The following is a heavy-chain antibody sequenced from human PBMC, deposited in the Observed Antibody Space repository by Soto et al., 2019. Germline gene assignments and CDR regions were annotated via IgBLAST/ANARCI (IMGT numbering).Heavy chain of an antibody. CDR1: GFTFSSYS. CDR2: ISSSSSYI. J-gene: IGHJ4*02. Sequence: GGSLRLSCAASGFTFSSYSMNWVRQAPGKGLEWVSSISSSSSYIYYADSVKGRFTISRDNAKNSLYLQMNSLRAEDTAVYYCARDRAAKVVVAATDYWGQGTLVTVSS. D-gene: IGHD2-15*01. V-gene: IGHV3-21*01. CDR3: ARDRAAKVVVAATDY.